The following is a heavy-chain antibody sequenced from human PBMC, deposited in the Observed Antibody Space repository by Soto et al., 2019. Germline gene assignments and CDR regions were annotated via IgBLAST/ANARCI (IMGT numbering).Heavy chain of an antibody. Sequence: SETLSLTCTVSGGSISSYYWSWIRQSPGKGPEWIGYVSHSGTTNYNPSLESRVTISVDTSKNQFSLKLSSVTAADTAVYYCARGPTYYFDSSSYYVFDFWGQGAVLPVSS. CDR1: GGSISSYY. CDR3: ARGPTYYFDSSSYYVFDF. D-gene: IGHD3-22*01. V-gene: IGHV4-59*01. CDR2: VSHSGTT. J-gene: IGHJ4*02.